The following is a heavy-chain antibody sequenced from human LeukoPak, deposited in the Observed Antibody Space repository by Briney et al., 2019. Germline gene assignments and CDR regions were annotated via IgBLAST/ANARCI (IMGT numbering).Heavy chain of an antibody. D-gene: IGHD3-10*01. CDR1: GFTFSNYG. CDR3: ARDLGGSGSQPDY. J-gene: IGHJ4*02. CDR2: IWYDGSKK. Sequence: GGSLRPSCAASGFTFSNYGMHWVRQAPGKGLEWVAIIWYDGSKKYYVDSVKGRFTISRDNSKNTLYLQMNSLRAEDTAVYYCARDLGGSGSQPDYWGQGTLVTVSS. V-gene: IGHV3-33*01.